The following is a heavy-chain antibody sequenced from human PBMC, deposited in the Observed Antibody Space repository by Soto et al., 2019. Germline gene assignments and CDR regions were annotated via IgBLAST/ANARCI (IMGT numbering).Heavy chain of an antibody. CDR2: SSGSDGTT. Sequence: VGSLRLSCAVSGFTFSSYAMSWVRQAPGRGLEWISASSGSDGTTWYADSVRGRFTISRDNSRSTVYLQMNSLRVEDTAIYYCARDRNYPRDQFDNCGQRILVTVSS. V-gene: IGHV3-23*01. D-gene: IGHD1-7*01. CDR3: ARDRNYPRDQFDN. CDR1: GFTFSSYA. J-gene: IGHJ4*02.